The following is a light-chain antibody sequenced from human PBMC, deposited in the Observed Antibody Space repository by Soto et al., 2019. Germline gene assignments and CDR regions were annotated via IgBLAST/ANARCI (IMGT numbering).Light chain of an antibody. Sequence: IQLTQSPSSLSASVGDRVTIACRASQGIRNYLAWYQQKPGKAPNLLIFAASTLHSGVPSRFSGSGSETDFTLIISNLQPDGSATYFCQQLLSYPLTFGGGTKVDIK. J-gene: IGKJ4*01. CDR3: QQLLSYPLT. CDR2: AAS. CDR1: QGIRNY. V-gene: IGKV1-9*01.